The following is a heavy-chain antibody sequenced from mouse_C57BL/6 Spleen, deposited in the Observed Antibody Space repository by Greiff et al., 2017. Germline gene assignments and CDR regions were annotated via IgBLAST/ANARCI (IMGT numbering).Heavy chain of an antibody. V-gene: IGHV1-82*01. CDR3: ARYGSSYVPYWYFEV. CDR2: IYPGDGDT. Sequence: QVQLKQSGPELVKPGASVKISCKASGYAFSSSWMNWVKQRPGKGLEWIGRIYPGDGDTNYNGKFKGKATLTADKSSSTAYMQLSSLTSEDSAVYFCARYGSSYVPYWYFEVWGTGTTVTVSS. D-gene: IGHD1-1*01. CDR1: GYAFSSSW. J-gene: IGHJ1*03.